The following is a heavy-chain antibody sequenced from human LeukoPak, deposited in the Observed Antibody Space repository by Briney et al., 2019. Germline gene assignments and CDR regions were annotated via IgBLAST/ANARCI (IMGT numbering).Heavy chain of an antibody. D-gene: IGHD6-19*01. Sequence: SETLSLTCAVYGGSFSGYYWSWIRQPPGKGLEWIGEINHSGSTNYNPSLTSRVTISVDTFKNQFSLKLSSVTAADTAVYYCASRSIAVAGTEGNFDYWGQGTLVTVSS. CDR1: GGSFSGYY. CDR3: ASRSIAVAGTEGNFDY. V-gene: IGHV4-34*01. CDR2: INHSGST. J-gene: IGHJ4*02.